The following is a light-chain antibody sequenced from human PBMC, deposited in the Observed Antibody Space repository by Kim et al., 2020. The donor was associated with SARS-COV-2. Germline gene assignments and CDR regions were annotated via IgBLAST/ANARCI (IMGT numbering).Light chain of an antibody. J-gene: IGLJ2*01. Sequence: APGKTATIICGGDSIGRRNVHWYHQKPGLAPVVVVYDNIDRPSGIPERFSGSNSGNTATLTISRVDAGDEADYFCQVWDSGSEHVVFGGGTQLTVL. CDR2: DNI. CDR1: SIGRRN. CDR3: QVWDSGSEHVV. V-gene: IGLV3-21*03.